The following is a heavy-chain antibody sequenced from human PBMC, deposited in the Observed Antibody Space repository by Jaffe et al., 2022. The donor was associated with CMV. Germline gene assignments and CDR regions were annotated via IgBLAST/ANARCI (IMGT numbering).Heavy chain of an antibody. CDR2: ISSSSSYI. V-gene: IGHV3-21*01. CDR3: ARDGGSIAALNWFDP. Sequence: EVQLVESGGGLVKPGGSLRLSCAASGFTFSSYSMNWVRQAPGKGLEWVSSISSSSSYIYYADSVKGRFTISRDNAKNSLYLQMNSLRAEDTAVYYCARDGGSIAALNWFDPWGQGTLVTVSS. D-gene: IGHD6-6*01. J-gene: IGHJ5*02. CDR1: GFTFSSYS.